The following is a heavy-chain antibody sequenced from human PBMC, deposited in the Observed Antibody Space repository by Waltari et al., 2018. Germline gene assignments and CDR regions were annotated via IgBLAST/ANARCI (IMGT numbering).Heavy chain of an antibody. CDR1: GYTFTSYD. CDR2: MNPNSGNT. V-gene: IGHV1-8*01. CDR3: ALYSRRPYAEYFQH. D-gene: IGHD6-13*01. Sequence: QVQLVQSGAEVKKPGASVKVPCKASGYTFTSYDINWVRQATRQGLEWMGWMNPNSGNTGYAQKFQGRVTMTRNTSISTAYMELSSLRSEDTAVYYCALYSRRPYAEYFQHWGQGTLVTVSS. J-gene: IGHJ1*01.